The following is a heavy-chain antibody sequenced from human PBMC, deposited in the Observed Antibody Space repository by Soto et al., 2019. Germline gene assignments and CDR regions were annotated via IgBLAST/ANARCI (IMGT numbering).Heavy chain of an antibody. Sequence: QVQLQESGPGLVKPSQTLSLTCPVSGGSISSGGYYWSWIRQQPGKGLEWIGDIYYSGSTYYNPSHKSRLTISVDTSNNQFSLKLISVTAADTAVYYCAIRVNNWFDPWGQGTLVTVSS. J-gene: IGHJ5*02. V-gene: IGHV4-31*03. CDR2: IYYSGST. CDR3: AIRVNNWFDP. CDR1: GGSISSGGYY.